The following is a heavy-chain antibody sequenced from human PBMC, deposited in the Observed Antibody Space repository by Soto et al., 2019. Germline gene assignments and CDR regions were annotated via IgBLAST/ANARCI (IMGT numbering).Heavy chain of an antibody. CDR1: GFTFSSYA. J-gene: IGHJ4*02. V-gene: IGHV3-23*01. CDR2: ISGSGGST. D-gene: IGHD1-1*01. Sequence: GGSLRLSCAASGFTFSSYAMSWVRQAPGKGLEWVSAISGSGGSTYYADSVKGRFTISRDTAKNTLYLDMNSLRVEDTAVYYCARGHGRMEPVYWGQGARVTVPS. CDR3: ARGHGRMEPVY.